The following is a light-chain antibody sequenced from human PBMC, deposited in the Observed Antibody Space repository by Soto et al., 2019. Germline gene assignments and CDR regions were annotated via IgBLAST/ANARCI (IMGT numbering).Light chain of an antibody. V-gene: IGLV2-14*03. J-gene: IGLJ1*01. CDR1: HSDIGNYNY. CDR2: DVG. Sequence: QSALTQPASVSGSPGQSITISCTGTHSDIGNYNYVSWYQHLPGKAPKLVIYDVGSRPSGVSSRFSGSKSGNTASLAISGLQAEDEADYYCNSYREDHPRFYVFGTGTKVTVL. CDR3: NSYREDHPRFYV.